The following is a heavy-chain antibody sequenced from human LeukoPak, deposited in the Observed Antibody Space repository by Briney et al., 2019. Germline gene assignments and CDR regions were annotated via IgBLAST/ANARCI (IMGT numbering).Heavy chain of an antibody. D-gene: IGHD3-16*01. Sequence: SVKVSCKASGGTFSSYAISWVRQAPGQGLEWMGGIIPIFGTANYAQKFQGRVTITADKSTSTAYMELSSLRSEDTAVYYCARAGPQGDYYYYYMDVWGKGTTVTVSS. CDR2: IIPIFGTA. CDR3: ARAGPQGDYYYYYMDV. J-gene: IGHJ6*03. V-gene: IGHV1-69*06. CDR1: GGTFSSYA.